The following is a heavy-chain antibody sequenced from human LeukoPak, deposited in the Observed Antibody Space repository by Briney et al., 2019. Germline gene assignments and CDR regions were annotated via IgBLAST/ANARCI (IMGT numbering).Heavy chain of an antibody. Sequence: PSETLPLTCTVSGGFVGIGSYYWTWIRQPAGKGLEWIGRIYTSGITKYNPSLESRLSISLDTSKNQFSLKLNSVTAADTAVYYCARTNDFWTGYFEKWGQGTLVSVSS. D-gene: IGHD3/OR15-3a*01. V-gene: IGHV4-61*02. CDR2: IYTSGIT. CDR1: GGFVGIGSYY. J-gene: IGHJ4*02. CDR3: ARTNDFWTGYFEK.